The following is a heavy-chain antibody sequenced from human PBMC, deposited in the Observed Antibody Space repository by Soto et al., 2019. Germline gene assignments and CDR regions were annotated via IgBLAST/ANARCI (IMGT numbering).Heavy chain of an antibody. CDR2: IIPVFGRP. Sequence: ASVEVSCKGSGGTFSSFCISWVRQAPGQGLEWMGGIIPVFGRPNYAQRFRGRLTITADESTNTSYMELIDLTSEDTAVYYCAREASGYDFWGQGTQVTVSS. D-gene: IGHD5-12*01. CDR1: GGTFSSFC. J-gene: IGHJ1*01. V-gene: IGHV1-69*13. CDR3: AREASGYDF.